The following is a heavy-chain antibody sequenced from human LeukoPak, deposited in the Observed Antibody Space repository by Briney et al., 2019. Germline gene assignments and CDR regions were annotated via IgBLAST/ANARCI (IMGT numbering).Heavy chain of an antibody. V-gene: IGHV4-4*07. CDR2: IYTSGSA. CDR1: GCSISSYY. J-gene: IGHJ4*02. Sequence: PSETLSLSCTVSGCSISSYYWSWVRQPAGKGLEWIGRIYTSGSATYNPSLKSRVTMSVYTSKNQFTMKLSSVTAADTAVYYCAKSEGKLLWFGELSPFDYWGQGTLVTVSS. CDR3: AKSEGKLLWFGELSPFDY. D-gene: IGHD3-10*01.